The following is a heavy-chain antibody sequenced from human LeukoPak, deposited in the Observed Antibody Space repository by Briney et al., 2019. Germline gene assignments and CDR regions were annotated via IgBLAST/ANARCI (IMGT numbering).Heavy chain of an antibody. D-gene: IGHD6-19*01. V-gene: IGHV3-21*01. CDR1: GFTFSSYS. J-gene: IGHJ5*02. CDR2: ISSSSSYT. CDR3: ARAGAVAGTGYNWFDP. Sequence: GGSLRLSCAASGFTFSSYSMKWVRQAPGKGLEWVSSISSSSSYTYYADSVKGRFTISRDNAKNSLYLQMNSLRAEDTAVYYCARAGAVAGTGYNWFDPWGQGTLVTVSS.